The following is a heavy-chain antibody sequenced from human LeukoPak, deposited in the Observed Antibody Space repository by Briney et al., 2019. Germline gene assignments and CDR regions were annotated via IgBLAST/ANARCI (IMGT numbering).Heavy chain of an antibody. CDR2: ISAYNGNT. CDR3: ARDLGYSSYRGSLYPLDY. D-gene: IGHD6-13*01. CDR1: GYTSTSYG. Sequence: GASVKVSCKASGYTSTSYGISWVRQAPGQGLEWMGWISAYNGNTNYAQKLQGRVTMTTDTSTSTAYMELRSLRSDDTAVYYCARDLGYSSYRGSLYPLDYWGQGTLVTVSS. J-gene: IGHJ4*02. V-gene: IGHV1-18*01.